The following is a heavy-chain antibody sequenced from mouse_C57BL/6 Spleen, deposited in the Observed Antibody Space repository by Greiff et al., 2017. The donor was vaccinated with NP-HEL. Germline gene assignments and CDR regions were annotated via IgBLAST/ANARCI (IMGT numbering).Heavy chain of an antibody. Sequence: VQLQQPGAELVKPGASVKLSCKASGYTFTSYWMQWVKQRPGQGLEWIGEIDPSDSYTNYNQKFKGKATLTVDTSSSTAYMQLSSLTSEDSAVYYCASHIYGSSLDYWGKGTTLTVSS. V-gene: IGHV1-50*01. CDR2: IDPSDSYT. D-gene: IGHD1-1*01. CDR1: GYTFTSYW. J-gene: IGHJ2*01. CDR3: ASHIYGSSLDY.